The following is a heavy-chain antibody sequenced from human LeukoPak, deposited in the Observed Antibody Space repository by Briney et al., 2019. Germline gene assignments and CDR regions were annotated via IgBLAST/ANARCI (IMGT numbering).Heavy chain of an antibody. CDR2: LMYDGSNK. CDR3: AREVRGSGGSRYYGMDV. CDR1: GFPFKIYC. Sequence: PGRVPGTCFVAAGFPFKIYCKRWGRQGPGQGVGGGGGLMYDGSNKNYADSVKGRFTISRDNSKNTLYLEMNSLRAEDTAVYYCAREVRGSGGSRYYGMDVWGQGTTVTVPS. D-gene: IGHD2-15*01. V-gene: IGHV3-33*01. J-gene: IGHJ6*02.